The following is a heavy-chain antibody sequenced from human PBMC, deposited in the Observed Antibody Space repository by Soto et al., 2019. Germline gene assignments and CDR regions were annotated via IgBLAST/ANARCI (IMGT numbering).Heavy chain of an antibody. CDR3: ARGGGRTVTTSGRLDY. V-gene: IGHV4-34*01. J-gene: IGHJ4*02. D-gene: IGHD4-17*01. CDR1: GGSFSGYY. Sequence: SETLSLTSAVYGGSFSGYYWSWIRQPPGKGLEWIGEINHSGGTNYNPSLKSRVTISVDTSKNQFSLKLSSVTAADTAVYYCARGGGRTVTTSGRLDYWGQGTLVTLSS. CDR2: INHSGGT.